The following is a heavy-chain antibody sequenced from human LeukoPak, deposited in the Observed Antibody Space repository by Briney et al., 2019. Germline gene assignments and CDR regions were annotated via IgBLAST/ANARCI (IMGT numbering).Heavy chain of an antibody. D-gene: IGHD3-22*01. CDR2: ISSSSSTI. Sequence: GGSLRLSCAATGFSFADYWMSWVRQAPGKGLEWVSYISSSSSTIYYADSVKGRFTISRDNAKNSLYLQMNSLRDEDTAVYYCARDHHYDSIYWGQGTLVTVSS. J-gene: IGHJ4*02. V-gene: IGHV3-48*02. CDR1: GFSFADYW. CDR3: ARDHHYDSIY.